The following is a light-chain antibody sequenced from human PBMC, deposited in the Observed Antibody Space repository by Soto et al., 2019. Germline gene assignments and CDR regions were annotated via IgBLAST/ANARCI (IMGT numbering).Light chain of an antibody. Sequence: THSPALLSVSPGERATLSCKAIQPIANKLDWYQQSPGQTPRLLIYGASTRASGVPDRFSGSGSGTDFTLTITSPQAEDLANYYCQQYYDWTPNTFGQGTKVDIK. J-gene: IGKJ2*01. CDR1: QPIANK. CDR3: QQYYDWTPNT. CDR2: GAS. V-gene: IGKV3D-15*01.